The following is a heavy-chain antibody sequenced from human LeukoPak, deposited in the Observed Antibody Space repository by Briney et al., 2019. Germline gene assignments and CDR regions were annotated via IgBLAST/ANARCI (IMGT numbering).Heavy chain of an antibody. J-gene: IGHJ5*01. V-gene: IGHV1-2*02. Sequence: ASVKVSCKASGYTFTGYYIHWVRQAPGQGLEWMGWINPNTGGTNSEQKFQGRVTMTRDTSISTVYMELNRLTSGDTAVYFCARAYTNGWFASWGQGTLATVSS. CDR2: INPNTGGT. CDR3: ARAYTNGWFAS. CDR1: GYTFTGYY. D-gene: IGHD4-11*01.